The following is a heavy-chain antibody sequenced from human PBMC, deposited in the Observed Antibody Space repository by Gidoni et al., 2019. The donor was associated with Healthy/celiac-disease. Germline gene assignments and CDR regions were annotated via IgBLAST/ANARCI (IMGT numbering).Heavy chain of an antibody. Sequence: QITLKESGHTLVKPTQTLTLTCPFSGLPPSPSGVGVGWIRTPPGKALEWLALIYWDDDKRYSPSLKSRLTITKDTSKNQVVLTMTNIDPVDTATYYCAHMTGDPPYFDYWGQGTLVTVSS. D-gene: IGHD7-27*01. CDR1: GLPPSPSGVG. J-gene: IGHJ4*02. CDR2: IYWDDDK. CDR3: AHMTGDPPYFDY. V-gene: IGHV2-5*02.